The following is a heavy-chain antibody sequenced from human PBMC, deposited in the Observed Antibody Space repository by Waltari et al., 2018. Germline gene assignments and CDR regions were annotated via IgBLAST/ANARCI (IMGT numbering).Heavy chain of an antibody. CDR3: ARDRRIAAALWGDWFDP. V-gene: IGHV4-61*02. J-gene: IGHJ5*02. CDR2: IYTSGST. D-gene: IGHD6-13*01. Sequence: QVQLQESGPGLVKPSQTLSLTCTVSGGSISSCSYYWSWIRPPAGKGLEWIGRIYTSGSTNYNPSLKSRVTISVDTSKNQFSLKLSSVTAADTAVYYCARDRRIAAALWGDWFDPWGQGTLVTVSS. CDR1: GGSISSCSYY.